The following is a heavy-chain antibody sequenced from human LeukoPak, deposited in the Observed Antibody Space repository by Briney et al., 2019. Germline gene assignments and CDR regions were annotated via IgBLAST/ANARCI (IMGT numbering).Heavy chain of an antibody. J-gene: IGHJ4*02. Sequence: EASVKVSCKASGYTFTSYGISWVRQAPGQGLEWMGWISAYNGNTNYAQKLQGRVTITTDTSTSTAYMELRSLRSDDTAVYYCARGAYYYDSSGYNDYWGQGTLVTVSS. CDR1: GYTFTSYG. CDR3: ARGAYYYDSSGYNDY. D-gene: IGHD3-22*01. V-gene: IGHV1-18*01. CDR2: ISAYNGNT.